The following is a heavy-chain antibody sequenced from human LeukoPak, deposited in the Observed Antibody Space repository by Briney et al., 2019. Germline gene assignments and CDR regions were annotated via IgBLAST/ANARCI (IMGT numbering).Heavy chain of an antibody. V-gene: IGHV4-39*07. CDR3: TRGHGVLLWFGDGGNNGMDV. D-gene: IGHD3-10*01. Sequence: KPSETLSLTCTVSGDSISGSSFWWSWTRRPPGQGLEWIGNIYYSGTTNYNPSLESRVAISVDTSKNQFSLKLSSVTAADTAVYYCTRGHGVLLWFGDGGNNGMDVWGQGTTVTVSS. CDR1: GDSISGSSFW. J-gene: IGHJ6*02. CDR2: IYYSGTT.